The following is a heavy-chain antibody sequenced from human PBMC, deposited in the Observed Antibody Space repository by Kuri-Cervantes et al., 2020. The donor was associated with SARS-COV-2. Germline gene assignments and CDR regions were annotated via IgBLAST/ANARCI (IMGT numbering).Heavy chain of an antibody. J-gene: IGHJ4*02. D-gene: IGHD2-21*02. V-gene: IGHV3-64*01. CDR1: GFTFSSYA. CDR3: ARGCSAGGDCSYYFDY. Sequence: GESLKISCAASGFTFSSYAMHWVRQAPGKGLEYVSAISSNGGSTYYANSVKGRFTISRDNSKNTLCLQMGSLRAEDMAVYYCARGCSAGGDCSYYFDYWGQGTLVTVSS. CDR2: ISSNGGST.